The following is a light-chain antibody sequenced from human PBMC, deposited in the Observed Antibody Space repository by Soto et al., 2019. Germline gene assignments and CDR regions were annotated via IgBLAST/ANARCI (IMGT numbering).Light chain of an antibody. CDR1: QSVSSRY. Sequence: ENVLTQSPGTLSLAPGERATLSCRASQSVSSRYLAWYQQQPGQAPRLLIYDASNRATGIPARFSGSGSGTDFTLTISSLEPEDFAVYYCQRRSNWSTTFGQGTKVDIK. V-gene: IGKV3D-20*02. CDR3: QRRSNWSTT. CDR2: DAS. J-gene: IGKJ1*01.